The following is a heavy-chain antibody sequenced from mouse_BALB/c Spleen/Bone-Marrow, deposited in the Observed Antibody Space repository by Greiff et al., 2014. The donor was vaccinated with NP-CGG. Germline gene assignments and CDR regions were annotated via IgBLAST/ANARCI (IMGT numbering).Heavy chain of an antibody. CDR3: ARHERGYPYAMDY. J-gene: IGHJ4*01. CDR1: GFSLTLYG. CDR2: IWSDGTT. V-gene: IGHV2-6-2*01. Sequence: QVQLKESGPDLVAPSQSLSITCTVSGFSLTLYGVHWVRQSPGKGLEWLVVIWSDGTTTYNSALKSRLSISKDDSKSQAFLKLNSLQTDDTAMYYCARHERGYPYAMDYWGQGTSVTVSS. D-gene: IGHD2-2*01.